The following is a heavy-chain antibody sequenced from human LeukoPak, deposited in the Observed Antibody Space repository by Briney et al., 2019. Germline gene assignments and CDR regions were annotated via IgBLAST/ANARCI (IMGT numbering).Heavy chain of an antibody. J-gene: IGHJ4*02. CDR3: ARREGSSWFYFDY. V-gene: IGHV4-39*01. D-gene: IGHD6-13*01. Sequence: SETLSLTCTVSGGSISTNNYYWGWIRQPPGKGLEWIGSIYYSGSTSYNPSLKSRVAISVATSKNQFSLRLTSVTAADTAVYYCARREGSSWFYFDYWGQGTLVTVSS. CDR1: GGSISTNNYY. CDR2: IYYSGST.